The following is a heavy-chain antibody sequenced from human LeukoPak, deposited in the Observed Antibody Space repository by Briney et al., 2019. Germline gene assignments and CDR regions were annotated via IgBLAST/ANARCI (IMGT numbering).Heavy chain of an antibody. D-gene: IGHD6-13*01. CDR3: ARKGSSWTNYYYGMDV. V-gene: IGHV4-34*01. CDR2: INHSGST. Sequence: SETLSLTCAVYGGSFSGYYWSWIRQPPGKGLEWIGEINHSGSTNYNPSLKSRVTISVDTSKNQFSLKLSSVTAADTAVYYCARKGSSWTNYYYGMDVWGQGTTVTVSS. J-gene: IGHJ6*02. CDR1: GGSFSGYY.